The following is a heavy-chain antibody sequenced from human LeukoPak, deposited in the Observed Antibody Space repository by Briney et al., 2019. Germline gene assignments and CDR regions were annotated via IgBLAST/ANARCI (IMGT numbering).Heavy chain of an antibody. CDR3: AKADATIGGAFDN. CDR1: RFIFRNYA. J-gene: IGHJ3*02. V-gene: IGHV3-23*01. Sequence: GGALRLSCAASRFIFRNYAMSWVRQAPGRGLEWLSIISGTADSKYYADSVKGAFTISTDNPTSTLYLEMNILRAEDTAVYYCAKADATIGGAFDNWGQGTMVIVSS. CDR2: ISGTADSK. D-gene: IGHD3-16*01.